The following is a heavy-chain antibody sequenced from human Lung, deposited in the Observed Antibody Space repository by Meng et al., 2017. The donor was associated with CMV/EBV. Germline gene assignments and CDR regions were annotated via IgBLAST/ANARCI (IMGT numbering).Heavy chain of an antibody. CDR3: AKSSDNGWSS. V-gene: IGHV1-2*06. Sequence: VQLVQSGAEVKRPGASGKISCQASGYSFSGFYLNWARQAPGHGLEWLGRVNPISDDTHLAQKFEGRITVTRGATINTAFMELTRLRPDDTAVYYCAKSSDNGWSSWGPGTLVTRLL. CDR1: GYSFSGFY. D-gene: IGHD6-19*01. CDR2: VNPISDDT. J-gene: IGHJ4*01.